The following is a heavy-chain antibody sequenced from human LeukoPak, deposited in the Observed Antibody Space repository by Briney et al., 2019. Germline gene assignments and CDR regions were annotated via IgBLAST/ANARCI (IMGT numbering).Heavy chain of an antibody. D-gene: IGHD3-9*01. V-gene: IGHV3-7*01. CDR2: INGDGRDK. CDR1: GFTFSSYW. CDR3: ARGVDSAIDW. Sequence: PGGSLRLSCAASGFTFSSYWMNWVRQAPGKGLEWVVNINGDGRDKYYVGSVRGRFTISRDNADNALYLQMNSLRGDDTALYYCARGVDSAIDWWGQGTLVTVSS. J-gene: IGHJ4*02.